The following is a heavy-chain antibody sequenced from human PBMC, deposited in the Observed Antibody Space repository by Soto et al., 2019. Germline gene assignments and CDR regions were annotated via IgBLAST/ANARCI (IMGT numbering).Heavy chain of an antibody. Sequence: SETLSLTCAVYGGSFSGYYWSWIRQPPGKGLEWIGEINHSGSTNYNPSLKSRVTISVDTSKNQFSLKMNSVTAADTALYYCARTSRFDYWGQGTLVTVSS. J-gene: IGHJ4*02. CDR3: ARTSRFDY. CDR1: GGSFSGYY. CDR2: INHSGST. D-gene: IGHD6-6*01. V-gene: IGHV4-34*01.